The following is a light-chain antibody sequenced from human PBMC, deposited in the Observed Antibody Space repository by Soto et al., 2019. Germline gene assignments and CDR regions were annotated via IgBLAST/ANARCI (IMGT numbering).Light chain of an antibody. J-gene: IGKJ1*01. CDR3: QQYGSSRT. CDR2: GAS. CDR1: QSVSSSY. V-gene: IGKV3-20*01. Sequence: FTQSPGAVSLSPGERATLSCRASQSVSSSYLAWYQQKPGQAPRLLIYGASSRATGIPDRFSGSGSGTDFTLTISRLEPEDFAVYYCQQYGSSRTFGQGTKVDIK.